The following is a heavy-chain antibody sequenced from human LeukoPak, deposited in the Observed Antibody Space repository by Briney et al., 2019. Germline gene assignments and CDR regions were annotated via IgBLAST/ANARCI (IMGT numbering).Heavy chain of an antibody. D-gene: IGHD5-18*01. CDR3: AKGDGYGPLDY. CDR2: ISWDGGST. Sequence: PGGSLRLSCAASGFTFSSYTMHWVRQAPGKGLEWVSLISWDGGSTYYADSVKGRFTISRDNSKNSLYLQVNSLRTEDTALYYCAKGDGYGPLDYWGQGTLVTVSS. V-gene: IGHV3-43*01. J-gene: IGHJ4*02. CDR1: GFTFSSYT.